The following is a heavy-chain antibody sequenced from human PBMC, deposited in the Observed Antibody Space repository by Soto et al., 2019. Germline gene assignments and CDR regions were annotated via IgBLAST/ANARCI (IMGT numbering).Heavy chain of an antibody. J-gene: IGHJ4*02. CDR2: ISSGSTNI. CDR3: ARDRNAAGSDY. V-gene: IGHV3-11*01. Sequence: VQLVESGGGLVKPGGSLRLSCAASGFTFSDFYMSWIRQAPGKGLEWISYISSGSTNIFYADSVKGRFTVSRDNAKNSVYLQMDSLRAEDTAVYYCARDRNAAGSDYWCQGTLVSVSS. D-gene: IGHD1-1*01. CDR1: GFTFSDFY.